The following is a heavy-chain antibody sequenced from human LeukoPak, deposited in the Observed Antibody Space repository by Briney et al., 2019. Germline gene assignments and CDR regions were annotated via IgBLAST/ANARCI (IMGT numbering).Heavy chain of an antibody. D-gene: IGHD3-3*01. CDR3: ARLQYVLRFSPYYYGMDV. Sequence: GETLKISCKGSGYSFTSYWIGWVRQIPGKGLEWMGIIYPGDSDTRYSPSFQAQGTNSPDKSISTAYLQSSSLTASQTAMYYCARLQYVLRFSPYYYGMDVWGQGTTVTVSS. CDR1: GYSFTSYW. V-gene: IGHV5-51*01. CDR2: IYPGDSDT. J-gene: IGHJ6*02.